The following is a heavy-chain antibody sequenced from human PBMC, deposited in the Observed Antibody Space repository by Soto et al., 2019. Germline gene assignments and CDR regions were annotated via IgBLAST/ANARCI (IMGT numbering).Heavy chain of an antibody. Sequence: PSETLSLTCAVYGGSFSGYYWSWIRQPPGKGLEWIGEINHSGSTNYNPSLKSRVTISVDTSKNQFSLKLSSVTAADAAVYYCARDRYNWNYSPAKNWFDPWGQGTRVTVSS. V-gene: IGHV4-34*01. J-gene: IGHJ5*02. CDR2: INHSGST. CDR3: ARDRYNWNYSPAKNWFDP. D-gene: IGHD1-7*01. CDR1: GGSFSGYY.